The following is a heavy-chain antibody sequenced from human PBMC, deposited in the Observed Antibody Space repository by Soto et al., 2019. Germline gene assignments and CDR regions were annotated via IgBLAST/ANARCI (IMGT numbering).Heavy chain of an antibody. V-gene: IGHV3-23*01. D-gene: IGHD3-22*01. CDR3: AKFSYDSSGYLFDY. Sequence: SLGLSCAASGFTFSRYAMSWVRQAPGKGLEWVSAISSGGSSTYYADSVKGRFTISRDNSKNTLYLQMNSLRAEDTAVYYCAKFSYDSSGYLFDYWGQGTLVTVSS. CDR1: GFTFSRYA. J-gene: IGHJ4*02. CDR2: ISSGGSST.